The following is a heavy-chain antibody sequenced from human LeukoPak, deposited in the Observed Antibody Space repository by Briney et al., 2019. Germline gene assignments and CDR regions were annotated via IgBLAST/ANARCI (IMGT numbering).Heavy chain of an antibody. CDR3: ARAPAAGDYYYYYMDV. D-gene: IGHD6-13*01. CDR1: GFTFSNYG. CDR2: IRYDGSNK. J-gene: IGHJ6*03. V-gene: IGHV3-30*02. Sequence: GGSLRLSCAASGFTFSNYGMHWVRQAPGKGLERVAFIRYDGSNKYYADSVKGRFTISRDNSKNTLYLQMNSLRTEDTAVYYCARAPAAGDYYYYYMDVWGKGTTVTVSS.